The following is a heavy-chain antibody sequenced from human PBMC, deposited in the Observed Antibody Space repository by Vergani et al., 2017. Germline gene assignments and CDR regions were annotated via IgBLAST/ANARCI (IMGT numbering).Heavy chain of an antibody. V-gene: IGHV4-59*01. CDR2: IYYSGST. CDR3: ARTDTAMAIDY. Sequence: QVQLQESGPGLVKPSETLSLTCTVSGGSISSYYWSWIRQPPGQGLEWIGYIYYSGSTNYNPSLKSRVTISVDTSKNQFSLKLSSVTAADTAVYYCARTDTAMAIDYWGQGTLVTVSS. D-gene: IGHD5-18*01. J-gene: IGHJ4*02. CDR1: GGSISSYY.